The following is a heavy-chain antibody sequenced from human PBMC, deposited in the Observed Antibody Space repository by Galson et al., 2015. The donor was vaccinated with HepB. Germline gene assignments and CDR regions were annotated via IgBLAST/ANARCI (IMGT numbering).Heavy chain of an antibody. Sequence: TLSLTCAVSGGSISSGGYSWSWIRQPPGKGLEWIGYIYYSGSTYYNPSLKSRVTISVDTSKNQFSLKLSSVTAADTAVYYCARAVGDSSSWYVGAFDIWGQGTMVTVSS. CDR3: ARAVGDSSSWYVGAFDI. V-gene: IGHV4-30-4*07. CDR1: GGSISSGGYS. CDR2: IYYSGST. D-gene: IGHD6-13*01. J-gene: IGHJ3*02.